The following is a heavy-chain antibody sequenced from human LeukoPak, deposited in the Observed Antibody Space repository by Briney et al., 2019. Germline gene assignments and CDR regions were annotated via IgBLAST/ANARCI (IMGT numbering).Heavy chain of an antibody. CDR1: GITFSSYA. Sequence: PGGSLRLSCAASGITFSSYAMHWVRQAPGKGLEWVAVISYDGSNKYYADSVKGRFTISRDNSKNTLYLQMNSLRAEDTAVYYCARVFGEEFYPPDYWGQGTLVTVSS. CDR2: ISYDGSNK. J-gene: IGHJ4*02. D-gene: IGHD3-16*01. CDR3: ARVFGEEFYPPDY. V-gene: IGHV3-30-3*01.